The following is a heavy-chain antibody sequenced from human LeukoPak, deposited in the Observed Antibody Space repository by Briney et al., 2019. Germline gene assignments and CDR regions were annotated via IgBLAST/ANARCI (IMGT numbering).Heavy chain of an antibody. CDR1: GFTVSSNE. CDR2: ISGGST. Sequence: PGGSLRLSCAASGFTVSSNEMSWVRQAPGKGLEWVSSISGGSTYYADSRKGRFTISRDNSKNTLYLQMDSLGAEDTAVYYCARGTHYYDSSGYYSEYFQHWGQGTLVTVSS. J-gene: IGHJ1*01. V-gene: IGHV3-38-3*01. D-gene: IGHD3-22*01. CDR3: ARGTHYYDSSGYYSEYFQH.